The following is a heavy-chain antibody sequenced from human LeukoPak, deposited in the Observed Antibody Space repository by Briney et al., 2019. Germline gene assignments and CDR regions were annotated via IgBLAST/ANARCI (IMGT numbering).Heavy chain of an antibody. CDR1: GFTVSSNY. J-gene: IGHJ4*02. Sequence: GGSLRLSCAASGFTVSSNYMSWVRQAPGKGLEWVTVISYDGSNKYYTDSVKGRFTISRDNSKNTLYLQMNSLRAEDRAVYYCARGLQRHVDTTMISRLWDYWGQGTLVTVSS. D-gene: IGHD5-18*01. CDR3: ARGLQRHVDTTMISRLWDY. V-gene: IGHV3-30*03. CDR2: ISYDGSNK.